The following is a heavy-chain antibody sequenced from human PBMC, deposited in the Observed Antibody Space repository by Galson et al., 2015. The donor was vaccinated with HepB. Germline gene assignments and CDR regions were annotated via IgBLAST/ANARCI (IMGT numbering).Heavy chain of an antibody. Sequence: QSGAEVTKSGESLTISFPGSGYTFSHYWIAWVRQMPGKGLEWMGVIYPDDSETRYSPSFQGQATISADKSISTVYLQWSSLKASDTAMYFCARFGGETFIKPYYDYWGQGALVTVSS. D-gene: IGHD2-15*01. J-gene: IGHJ4*02. CDR2: IYPDDSET. CDR3: ARFGGETFIKPYYDY. CDR1: GYTFSHYW. V-gene: IGHV5-51*01.